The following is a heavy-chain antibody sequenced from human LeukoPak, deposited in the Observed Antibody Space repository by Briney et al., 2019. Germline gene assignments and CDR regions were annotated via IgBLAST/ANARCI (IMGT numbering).Heavy chain of an antibody. Sequence: YYADSEKGRFTISRDNAKNSLYLQMNSLRAEDTAVYYCARAYYYGSGSYPYYFDYWGQGTLVTVSS. CDR3: ARAYYYGSGSYPYYFDY. J-gene: IGHJ4*02. D-gene: IGHD3-10*01. V-gene: IGHV3-48*01.